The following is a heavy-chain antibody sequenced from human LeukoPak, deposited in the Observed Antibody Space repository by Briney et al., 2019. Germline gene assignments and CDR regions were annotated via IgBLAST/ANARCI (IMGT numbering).Heavy chain of an antibody. J-gene: IGHJ4*02. CDR1: GFTFSSYA. V-gene: IGHV3-30-3*01. CDR3: ARDSPYQLLMGN. Sequence: GGSLRLSCAASGFTFSSYAMHWARQAPGKGLEWVAVISYDGSNKYYADSVKGRFTISRDNSKNTLYLQMNSLRAEDTAVYYCARDSPYQLLMGNWGQGTLVTVSS. D-gene: IGHD2-2*01. CDR2: ISYDGSNK.